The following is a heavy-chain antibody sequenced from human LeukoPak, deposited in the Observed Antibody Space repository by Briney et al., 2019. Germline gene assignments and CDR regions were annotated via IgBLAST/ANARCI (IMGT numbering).Heavy chain of an antibody. J-gene: IGHJ4*02. CDR1: GGSFSGYY. V-gene: IGHV4-34*01. CDR2: INHSGST. Sequence: SGTLSLTCAVYGGSFSGYYWSWIRQPPGKGLEWIGEINHSGSTNYNPSLKSRVTISVDTSKNQFSLKLSSVTAADTAVYYCARAGEMATIKYYFDYWGQGTLVTVSS. CDR3: ARAGEMATIKYYFDY. D-gene: IGHD5-24*01.